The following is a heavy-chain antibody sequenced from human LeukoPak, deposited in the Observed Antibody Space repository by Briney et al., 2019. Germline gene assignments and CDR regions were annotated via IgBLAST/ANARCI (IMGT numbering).Heavy chain of an antibody. V-gene: IGHV4-59*08. CDR1: GGSISSHY. Sequence: SETLSLTCTVSGGSISSHYWSWIRQPPGKGLEWIGYISYSGSTNYDPSLKSRVNISVDTSKNQFSLKLSSVTAADTAVYYCARDDYGDYFDYWGQGTLVTVSS. CDR3: ARDDYGDYFDY. CDR2: ISYSGST. D-gene: IGHD4-17*01. J-gene: IGHJ4*02.